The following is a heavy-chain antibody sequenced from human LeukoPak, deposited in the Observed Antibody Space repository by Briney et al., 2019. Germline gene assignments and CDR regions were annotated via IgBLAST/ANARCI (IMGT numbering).Heavy chain of an antibody. CDR1: GFTLSSYW. D-gene: IGHD1-7*01. CDR3: ARRTGTTNYYYMDV. CDR2: IKQDGSEK. J-gene: IGHJ6*03. Sequence: GGSLRLSCAASGFTLSSYWMSWVRRAPGKGLEWVANIKQDGSEKYYVDSVKGRFTISRDNAKSSLYLQMNSLRAEDTAVYYCARRTGTTNYYYMDVWGKGTTVTVSS. V-gene: IGHV3-7*01.